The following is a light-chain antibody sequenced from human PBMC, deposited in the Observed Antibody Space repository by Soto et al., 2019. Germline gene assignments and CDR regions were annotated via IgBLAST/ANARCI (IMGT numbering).Light chain of an antibody. Sequence: QSVLTQPASVSGSPRQSITISCTGTSGDVGSYNLVSWYQQHPGQAPKLLIFEVSKRPSGVSNRFSGSKSGNTASLTISGLQAEEESEYYCSSYAATGTYVFGSGTKVTVL. V-gene: IGLV2-23*02. J-gene: IGLJ1*01. CDR3: SSYAATGTYV. CDR1: SGDVGSYNL. CDR2: EVS.